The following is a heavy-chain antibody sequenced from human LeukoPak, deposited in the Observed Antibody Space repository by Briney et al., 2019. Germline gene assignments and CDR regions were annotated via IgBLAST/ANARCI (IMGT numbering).Heavy chain of an antibody. D-gene: IGHD3-9*01. V-gene: IGHV4-39*01. CDR2: IYYSGST. Sequence: SETLSLTCTVSGGSISSSSYYWGWIRQPPGKGLEWIGSIYYSGSTYYNPSLKSRATISVDTSKNQFSLKLSSVTAADTAVYYCAGSLRYFDWALNYYYYYMDVWGKGTTVTVSS. CDR1: GGSISSSSYY. CDR3: AGSLRYFDWALNYYYYYMDV. J-gene: IGHJ6*03.